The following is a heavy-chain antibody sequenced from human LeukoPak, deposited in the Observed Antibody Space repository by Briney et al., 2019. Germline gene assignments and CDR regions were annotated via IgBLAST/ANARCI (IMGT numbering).Heavy chain of an antibody. CDR2: IIPIFGTA. CDR3: ARDILLGGDKDF. J-gene: IGHJ4*02. V-gene: IGHV1-69*13. D-gene: IGHD2-21*01. CDR1: GGTFSSYA. Sequence: SVKVSCKASGGTFSSYAISLVRQAPGQGLEWMGGIIPIFGTANYAWKFQGRVTITADESTSTAYMELSSLRSEDTAVYYCARDILLGGDKDFWGPGTLVTVSS.